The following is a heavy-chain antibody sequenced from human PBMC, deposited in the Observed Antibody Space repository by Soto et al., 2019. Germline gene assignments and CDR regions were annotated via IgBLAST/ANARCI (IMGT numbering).Heavy chain of an antibody. Sequence: ASVKVSCKAPSYIVKSNGISWVRQAPGQGLEWMGWISVYDGHIKFAQRVQDRLTMTTDTSTGTTYMELGSLRSDDTAVYYCATDSTGNSAYEYSGQGTMVTVSS. D-gene: IGHD3-22*01. CDR2: ISVYDGHI. J-gene: IGHJ4*02. CDR1: SYIVKSNG. CDR3: ATDSTGNSAYEY. V-gene: IGHV1-18*04.